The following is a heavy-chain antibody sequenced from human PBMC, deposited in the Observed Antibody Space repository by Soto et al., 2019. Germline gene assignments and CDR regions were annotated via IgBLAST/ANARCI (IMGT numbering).Heavy chain of an antibody. CDR3: AREVAADGTFRQDVFDI. V-gene: IGHV1-69*12. Sequence: QVHLVQSGAEVKKPGSSVKVSWKPPGGPFSNHAINWVRQAPGQGLEWMGRIIPIFPTTNYAQKFQGRVSMTADESTTTFYMELSSMKHDDTAVYYCAREVAADGTFRQDVFDIWGQGTLVTVSS. CDR2: IIPIFPTT. D-gene: IGHD6-13*01. J-gene: IGHJ3*02. CDR1: GGPFSNHA.